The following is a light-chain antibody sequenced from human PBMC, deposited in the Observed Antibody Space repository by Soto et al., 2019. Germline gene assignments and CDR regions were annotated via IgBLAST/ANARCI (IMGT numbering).Light chain of an antibody. V-gene: IGLV2-14*01. Sequence: QSVLTQPASVSGSPGQSITISCTGTSGDVGGYNYVSWYQQHPGKAPKLMIYDVSNRPSGVSNRFSGSKSGNTASLTISGLQAEDEADYYCSSYTSGSPYVFGTGTKVTVL. CDR3: SSYTSGSPYV. CDR1: SGDVGGYNY. CDR2: DVS. J-gene: IGLJ1*01.